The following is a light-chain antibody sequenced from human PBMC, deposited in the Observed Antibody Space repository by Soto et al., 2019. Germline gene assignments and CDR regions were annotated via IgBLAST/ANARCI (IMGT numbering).Light chain of an antibody. CDR2: NNN. CDR1: SSNIGINT. J-gene: IGLJ1*01. V-gene: IGLV1-44*01. Sequence: QAVVTQPPSASGTPGQRVTISCSGSSSNIGINTVNWYQQLPGTAPKLLIYNNNQRPSGDPDRFSGSKSGTSASLAISGPQSEDEADDYCAAWDDSLNGLVFGTGTKVTVL. CDR3: AAWDDSLNGLV.